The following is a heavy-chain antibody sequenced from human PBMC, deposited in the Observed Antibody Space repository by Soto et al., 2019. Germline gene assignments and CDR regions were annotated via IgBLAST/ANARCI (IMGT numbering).Heavy chain of an antibody. CDR2: IYYSGST. CDR1: GGSVSSGSYY. D-gene: IGHD5-18*01. Sequence: PSETLSLTCTVSGGSVSSGSYYWSWIRQPPGKGLEWIGYIYYSGSTNNNPSLKSRVTISVDTSKNQFSLKLSSVTAADTAVYYCARGSKIYSYGSYYFDYWGQGTLVTVSS. J-gene: IGHJ4*02. V-gene: IGHV4-61*01. CDR3: ARGSKIYSYGSYYFDY.